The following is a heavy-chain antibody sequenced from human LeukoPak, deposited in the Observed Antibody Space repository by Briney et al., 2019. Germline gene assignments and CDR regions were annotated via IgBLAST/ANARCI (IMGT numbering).Heavy chain of an antibody. D-gene: IGHD6-19*01. Sequence: PGGSLRLSCAVSGFPFSLYEVNWVRQAPGQGLEWVSNIGSSGSTKYYADSVKGRFSISGDNAKSSLYLQMNSLRVEDTAVYYCALLAVASDFDYWGQGALVTVSS. J-gene: IGHJ4*02. CDR1: GFPFSLYE. CDR2: IGSSGSTK. V-gene: IGHV3-48*03. CDR3: ALLAVASDFDY.